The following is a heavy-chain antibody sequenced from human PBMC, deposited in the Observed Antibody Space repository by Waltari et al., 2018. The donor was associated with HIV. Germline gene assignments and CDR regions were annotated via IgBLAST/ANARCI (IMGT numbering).Heavy chain of an antibody. CDR1: GYTLTELS. CDR2: FDPEDGET. J-gene: IGHJ3*02. D-gene: IGHD3-10*01. V-gene: IGHV1-24*01. Sequence: QVQLVQSGAEVKKPGASVKVSCKVSGYTLTELSMHWVRQDPGKGLEWRGGFDPEDGETIYAQKFQGRVTMTEDTSTDTAYMELSSLRSEDTAVYYCATETVHYYGSGSYYIGAFDIWGQGTMVTVSS. CDR3: ATETVHYYGSGSYYIGAFDI.